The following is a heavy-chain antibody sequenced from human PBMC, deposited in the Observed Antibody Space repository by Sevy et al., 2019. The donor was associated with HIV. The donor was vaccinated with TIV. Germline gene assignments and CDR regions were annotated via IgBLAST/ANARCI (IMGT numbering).Heavy chain of an antibody. CDR2: VYYTGGT. J-gene: IGHJ3*02. CDR3: TRRNDFDI. CDR1: GGSINSDH. V-gene: IGHV4-59*08. Sequence: SESLSLTCTVSGGSINSDHWNWIRQPPGKGLEWIGYVYYTGGTNYNPSLKNRVTISVDRTKNQFSLKLTSVTAADTAVYYCTRRNDFDIWGQGTLVTVSS.